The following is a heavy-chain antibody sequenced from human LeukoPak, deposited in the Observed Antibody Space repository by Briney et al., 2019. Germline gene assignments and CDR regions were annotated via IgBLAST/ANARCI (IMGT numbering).Heavy chain of an antibody. CDR1: GGTFSSYA. CDR2: IIPIFGTA. CDR3: ARARAHINYDSLTGYHFPLEAGPFDI. Sequence: SVKVSCKASGGTFSSYAISWVRQAPGQGLEWMGGIIPIFGTANYAQKFQGRVTITTDESTSTAYMELSSLRSEDTAVYYCARARAHINYDSLTGYHFPLEAGPFDIWGQGTMVTVSS. J-gene: IGHJ3*02. D-gene: IGHD3-9*01. V-gene: IGHV1-69*05.